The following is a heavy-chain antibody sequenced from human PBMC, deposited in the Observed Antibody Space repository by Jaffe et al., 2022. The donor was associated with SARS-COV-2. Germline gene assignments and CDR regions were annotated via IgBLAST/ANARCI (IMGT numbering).Heavy chain of an antibody. Sequence: QVQLVESGGGVVQPGRSLRLSCAASGFTFSSYGMHWVRQAPGKGLEWVAVISYDGSNKYYADSVKGRFTISRDNSKNTLYLQMNSLRAEDTAVYYCAKSRSTVTTIDYFDYWGQGTLVTVSS. V-gene: IGHV3-30*18. J-gene: IGHJ4*02. CDR2: ISYDGSNK. CDR1: GFTFSSYG. CDR3: AKSRSTVTTIDYFDY. D-gene: IGHD4-17*01.